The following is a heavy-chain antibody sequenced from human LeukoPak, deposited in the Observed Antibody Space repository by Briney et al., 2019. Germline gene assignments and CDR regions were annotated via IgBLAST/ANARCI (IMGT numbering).Heavy chain of an antibody. CDR1: GFTFGDYL. J-gene: IGHJ4*02. D-gene: IGHD6-19*01. CDR2: ISGGTT. Sequence: GGSLRLSCTASGFTFGDYLMSWFRQAPGKGLEWIGFISGGTTEYAASVKGRFTISRDDSTSIAYLQMNSLTTEDTAVYYCSRRSGWLSVYCGQGTLVTVSS. V-gene: IGHV3-49*03. CDR3: SRRSGWLSVY.